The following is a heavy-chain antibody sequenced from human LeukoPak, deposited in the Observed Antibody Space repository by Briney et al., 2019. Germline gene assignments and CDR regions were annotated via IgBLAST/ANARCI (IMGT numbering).Heavy chain of an antibody. V-gene: IGHV3-48*04. J-gene: IGHJ6*03. CDR2: ISPRGTTR. CDR3: ASFSIRTGAYYLDV. CDR1: GFTFSTYN. D-gene: IGHD2/OR15-2a*01. Sequence: GGSLRLSCVASGFTFSTYNMNWVRQAPGKGLEWVSHISPRGTTRYYAESAKGRSPISRDNAQNSLYLKMSSLRVEDSAVYYCASFSIRTGAYYLDVWGKGTTVAVSS.